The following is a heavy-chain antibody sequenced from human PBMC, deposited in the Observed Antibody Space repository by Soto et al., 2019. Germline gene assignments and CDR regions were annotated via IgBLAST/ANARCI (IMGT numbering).Heavy chain of an antibody. D-gene: IGHD2-2*01. V-gene: IGHV1-8*01. J-gene: IGHJ5*02. Sequence: ASVKVSCKASGYTFTSYDINWVRQATGQGLEWMGWMNPNSGNTGYAQKFQGRVTMTRNTSISTAYMELSSLRSEDTAVYYCARAGTIGEYQLRGLNWFDPWGQGTLVTVSS. CDR1: GYTFTSYD. CDR3: ARAGTIGEYQLRGLNWFDP. CDR2: MNPNSGNT.